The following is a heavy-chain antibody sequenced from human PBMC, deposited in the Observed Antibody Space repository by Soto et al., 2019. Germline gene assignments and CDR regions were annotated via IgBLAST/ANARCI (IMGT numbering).Heavy chain of an antibody. J-gene: IGHJ4*02. CDR2: INAANGDT. V-gene: IGHV1-3*01. CDR1: GYTFTAYP. D-gene: IGHD3-10*01. Sequence: QVHLVQSGAEVKKPGASVKVSCKASGYTFTAYPMHWVRQAPGQRLEWMGWINAANGDTGYSQKFHDRVTFTRDTSATTVYMELSSLTSEDTAVYYCARQDFYGAGVYYFVHWGQGTLVTVSS. CDR3: ARQDFYGAGVYYFVH.